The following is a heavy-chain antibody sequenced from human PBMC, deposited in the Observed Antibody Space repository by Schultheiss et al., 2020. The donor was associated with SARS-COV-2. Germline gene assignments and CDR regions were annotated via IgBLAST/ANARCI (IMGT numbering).Heavy chain of an antibody. Sequence: GGSLRLSCAASGFTFNSINWVRQAPGKGLEYVSAISSNGGSTYYADSVKGRFTISRHNSKNTLYLQMNSAKAEDTAVYYCARDAVRVNRATIPYYYYGMDVWGQGTTVTVSS. CDR2: ISSNGGST. V-gene: IGHV3-64*04. D-gene: IGHD5-12*01. J-gene: IGHJ6*02. CDR1: GFTFNS. CDR3: ARDAVRVNRATIPYYYYGMDV.